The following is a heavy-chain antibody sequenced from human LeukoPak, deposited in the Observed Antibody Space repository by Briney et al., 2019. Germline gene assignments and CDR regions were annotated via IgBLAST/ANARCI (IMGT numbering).Heavy chain of an antibody. CDR2: ISGIGDNT. V-gene: IGHV3-23*01. D-gene: IGHD1-26*01. CDR3: TKWELPFEALDY. J-gene: IGHJ4*02. CDR1: GFSFTNFA. Sequence: GGSLRLSCEASGFSFTNFAMAWVRQAPGRGLEWVAGISGIGDNTFYTDSVKGRFTVSRDNSKNTLYLQMNSLRAEDTAVYYCTKWELPFEALDYWGQGTLVTVSS.